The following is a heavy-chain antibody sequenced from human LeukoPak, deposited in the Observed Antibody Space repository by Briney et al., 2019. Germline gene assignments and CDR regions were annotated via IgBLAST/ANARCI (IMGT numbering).Heavy chain of an antibody. CDR2: IYWDDDK. CDR3: AHRQRQLGLYCFAY. D-gene: IGHD6-25*01. CDR1: GFSLDTNGVG. Sequence: SGPTLVKPTQTLTLTCTFSGFSLDTNGVGVGWIRQPPGKPLEWLALIYWDDDKRYSPSLKSRLAITKDTSKNQVVLTMTNMDPGDTATYYCAHRQRQLGLYCFAYWGQGTLVTVSS. J-gene: IGHJ4*02. V-gene: IGHV2-5*02.